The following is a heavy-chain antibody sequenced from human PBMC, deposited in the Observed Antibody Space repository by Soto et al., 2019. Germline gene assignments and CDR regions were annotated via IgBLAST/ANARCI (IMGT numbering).Heavy chain of an antibody. D-gene: IGHD6-19*01. CDR1: GFTFSSYG. CDR2: IWYDGSNK. Sequence: QVQLVESGGGVVQSRRSLRLSCAASGFTFSSYGMHWVRQAPGKGLEWVAVIWYDGSNKYYADSVKGRFTISRDNSKNTLYLQMNSLRAEDTAVYYCARESPSGWSQIYYYYGMDVWGQGTTVTVSS. CDR3: ARESPSGWSQIYYYYGMDV. J-gene: IGHJ6*02. V-gene: IGHV3-33*01.